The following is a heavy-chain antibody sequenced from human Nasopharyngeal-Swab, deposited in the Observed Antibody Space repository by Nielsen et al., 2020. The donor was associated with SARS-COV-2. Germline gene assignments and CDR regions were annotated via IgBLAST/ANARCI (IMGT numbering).Heavy chain of an antibody. Sequence: ASVKVSCKASGYTFTSCYMHWVRQAPGQGLEWMGIINPSGGSTSYAQKFQGRVTMTRDTSTSTVYMELSSLRSEDTAVYYCARESMVRGLVVGFDPWGQGTLVTVSS. CDR3: ARESMVRGLVVGFDP. V-gene: IGHV1-46*01. J-gene: IGHJ5*02. D-gene: IGHD3-10*01. CDR2: INPSGGST. CDR1: GYTFTSCY.